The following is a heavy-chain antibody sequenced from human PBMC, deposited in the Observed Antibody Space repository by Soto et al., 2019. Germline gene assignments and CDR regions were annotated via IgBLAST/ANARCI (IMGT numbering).Heavy chain of an antibody. Sequence: PGESLKISCKGSGYSVTSDWIGWVRQMPGKGLEWMGIIYPGDSDTRYSPSFQGQVTISADKSISTAYLQWSSLKASDTAMYYCARSSTYYDYIWGLMDVWGKGTTVTVSS. V-gene: IGHV5-51*01. CDR1: GYSVTSDW. CDR2: IYPGDSDT. J-gene: IGHJ6*03. CDR3: ARSSTYYDYIWGLMDV. D-gene: IGHD3-16*01.